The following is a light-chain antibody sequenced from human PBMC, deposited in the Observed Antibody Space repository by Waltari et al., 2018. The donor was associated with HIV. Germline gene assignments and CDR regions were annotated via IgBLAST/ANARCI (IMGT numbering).Light chain of an antibody. CDR1: ALPRKS. CDR3: YSTDDSGNPLAV. J-gene: IGLJ7*01. Sequence: SYQLTQPPSVSVSPGPTARITCSGDALPRKSAYSYPQKSRQAPVLVINEDNRRPSGIPERCSGSSSGTMATLTISGAQVEEEGDYYCYSTDDSGNPLAVFGGGTQLTVL. V-gene: IGLV3-10*01. CDR2: EDN.